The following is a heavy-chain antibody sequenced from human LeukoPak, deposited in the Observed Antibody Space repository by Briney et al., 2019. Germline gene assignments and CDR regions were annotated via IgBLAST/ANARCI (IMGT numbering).Heavy chain of an antibody. D-gene: IGHD2-2*01. CDR1: GYTFTSYY. CDR2: INPSGGST. J-gene: IGHJ4*02. V-gene: IGHV1-46*01. Sequence: ASVKVSCKASGYTFTSYYMHWVRQAPGQGLEWMGIINPSGGSTSYVQKFQGRVTMTGDTSTSTVYMELSSLRSEDTAVYYCARVVPAAPWSFDYWGQGTLVTVSS. CDR3: ARVVPAAPWSFDY.